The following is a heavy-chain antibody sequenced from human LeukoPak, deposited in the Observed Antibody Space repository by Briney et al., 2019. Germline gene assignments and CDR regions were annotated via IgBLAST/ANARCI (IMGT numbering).Heavy chain of an antibody. CDR1: EFTLSSYW. CDR2: INGDGRTT. D-gene: IGHD3-10*01. Sequence: GGSLRLSCAASEFTLSSYWMHWVRQAPGKGLVWVSRINGDGRTTNYADSVKGRFTISRDIAKNTLYLLVNSLRAEDTAVYFCARISTMVRHYWGQGTLVTVSS. V-gene: IGHV3-74*01. CDR3: ARISTMVRHY. J-gene: IGHJ4*02.